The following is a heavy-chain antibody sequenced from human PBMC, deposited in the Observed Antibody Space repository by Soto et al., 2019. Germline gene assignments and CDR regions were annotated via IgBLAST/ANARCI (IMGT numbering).Heavy chain of an antibody. J-gene: IGHJ4*02. CDR1: GGTFSTYA. V-gene: IGHV1-69*12. CDR3: ARDTGIAAAGIGGNFDY. Sequence: QVQLVQSGAEVKKPGSSVKVSCKASGGTFSTYAISWVRQAPGQGLEWMGGIIPMFGKAKYAQKFQGRVTIPADESTSTAYMELSSLSSEDTAVYYCARDTGIAAAGIGGNFDYWGQGTLVTVSS. CDR2: IIPMFGKA. D-gene: IGHD6-13*01.